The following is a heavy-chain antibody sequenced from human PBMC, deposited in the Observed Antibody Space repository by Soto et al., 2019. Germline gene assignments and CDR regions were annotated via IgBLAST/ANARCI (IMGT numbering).Heavy chain of an antibody. CDR2: ISGNGANT. J-gene: IGHJ4*02. Sequence: EVQLLESGGGLVQPGGSLRLSCAASGLTFSTYAMSWVRQAPGKGLEWVSSISGNGANTYYTDSVKGRFIISRDNSKNALFLQMNSQSAEGAALYYCAKERPSYDGSGGGYYKAGGDYWGQGTLVTVSS. CDR3: AKERPSYDGSGGGYYKAGGDY. V-gene: IGHV3-23*01. CDR1: GLTFSTYA. D-gene: IGHD3-10*01.